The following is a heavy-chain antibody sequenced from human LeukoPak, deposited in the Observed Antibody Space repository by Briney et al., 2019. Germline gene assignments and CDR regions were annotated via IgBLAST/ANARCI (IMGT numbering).Heavy chain of an antibody. D-gene: IGHD1-26*01. CDR2: IYYSGST. CDR1: GGSISSSSYY. V-gene: IGHV4-39*01. CDR3: NYHGVGARHFDY. Sequence: PSETLSLTCTVSGGSISSSSYYWGWIRQPPGKGLEWIGSIYYSGSTYYNPSLKSRATISVDTSKNQFSLKLSSVTAADTAVYYCNYHGVGARHFDYWGQGTLVTVSS. J-gene: IGHJ4*02.